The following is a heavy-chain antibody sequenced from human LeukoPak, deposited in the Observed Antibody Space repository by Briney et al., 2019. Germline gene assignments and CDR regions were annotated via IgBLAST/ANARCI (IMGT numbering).Heavy chain of an antibody. CDR3: AKFGEYCSSTSCLNY. Sequence: PGGSLRLSCAASGLTFSSYGMHWDRQAPGKGLEWVAFIRYDGSNKYYADSVKGRFTISRDNSKNTPYLQMNSLRAEDTAVYYCAKFGEYCSSTSCLNYWGQGTLVTVSS. CDR1: GLTFSSYG. J-gene: IGHJ4*02. V-gene: IGHV3-30*02. CDR2: IRYDGSNK. D-gene: IGHD2-2*01.